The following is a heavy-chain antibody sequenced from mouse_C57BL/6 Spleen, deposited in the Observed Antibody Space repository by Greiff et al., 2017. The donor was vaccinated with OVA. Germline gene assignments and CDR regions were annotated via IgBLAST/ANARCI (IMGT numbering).Heavy chain of an antibody. V-gene: IGHV5-4*01. CDR2: ISDGGSYT. Sequence: EVQGVESGGGLVKPGGSLKLSCAASGFTFSSYAMSWVRQTPEKRLEWVATISDGGSYTYYPDNVKGRFTISRDNAKNNLYLQISHLKSEDTAMYYCAREGAYWGQGTLVTVSA. J-gene: IGHJ3*01. CDR1: GFTFSSYA. CDR3: AREGAY.